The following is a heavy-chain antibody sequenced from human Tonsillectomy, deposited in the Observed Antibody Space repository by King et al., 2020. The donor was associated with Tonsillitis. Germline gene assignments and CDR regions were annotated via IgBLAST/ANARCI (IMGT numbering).Heavy chain of an antibody. Sequence: VQLVESGGGLVQPGRSLRLSCAASGFTFDDYAMHWVRQAPGKGLEWVSGISWNSGSIGYADSVKGRFTISRDNAKNSLYLQMNSLRAEATALYYCAKETHHSSGYGGFDYWGQGTLVTVSS. V-gene: IGHV3-9*01. J-gene: IGHJ4*02. D-gene: IGHD3-22*01. CDR1: GFTFDDYA. CDR3: AKETHHSSGYGGFDY. CDR2: ISWNSGSI.